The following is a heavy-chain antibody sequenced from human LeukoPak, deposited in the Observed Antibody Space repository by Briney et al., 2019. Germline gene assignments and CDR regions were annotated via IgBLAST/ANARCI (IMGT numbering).Heavy chain of an antibody. CDR2: ISTSTGDT. V-gene: IGHV1-18*01. Sequence: ASVKVSCKTSGYSFILYGISWVRQAPGQGPEWMGWISTSTGDTKYTQKFQGRVTMTTDTSTSTAYMELRSLRSDDTAVYYCARDLGHYYDSSGVFFDYWGQGTLVTVSS. CDR3: ARDLGHYYDSSGVFFDY. CDR1: GYSFILYG. D-gene: IGHD3-22*01. J-gene: IGHJ4*02.